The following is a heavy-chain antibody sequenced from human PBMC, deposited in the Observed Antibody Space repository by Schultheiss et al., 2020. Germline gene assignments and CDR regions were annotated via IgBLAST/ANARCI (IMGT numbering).Heavy chain of an antibody. D-gene: IGHD3-16*01. CDR2: ISSSGSTI. CDR3: ARKRPWGNYGMDV. V-gene: IGHV3-48*04. Sequence: GGSLRLSCAASGFTFSSYGMHWVRQAPGKGLEWVSYISSSGSTIYYADSVKGRFTISRDNAKNSLYLQMNSLRAEDTAVYYCARKRPWGNYGMDVWGQGTTVTVSS. J-gene: IGHJ6*02. CDR1: GFTFSSYG.